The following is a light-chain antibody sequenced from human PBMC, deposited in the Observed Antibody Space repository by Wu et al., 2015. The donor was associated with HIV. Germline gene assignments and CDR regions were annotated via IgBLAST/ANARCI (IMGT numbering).Light chain of an antibody. CDR1: QSVSSSH. Sequence: EIVLTQSPGTLSLSPGERATVSCRASQSVSSSHLVWYQQKPGQAPRLLIYGASSRATGIPDRFSGSGSGTDFTLTISRLEPEDFAVYYCQQYGSSPRNSFGQGTKLEIK. V-gene: IGKV3-20*01. J-gene: IGKJ2*03. CDR2: GAS. CDR3: QQYGSSPRNS.